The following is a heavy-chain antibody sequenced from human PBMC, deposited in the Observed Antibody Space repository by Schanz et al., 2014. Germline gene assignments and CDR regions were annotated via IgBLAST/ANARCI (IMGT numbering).Heavy chain of an antibody. CDR2: IIPILGIG. CDR3: TRGGYSYALSAFDI. V-gene: IGHV1-69*02. Sequence: QVQLVQSGAEVKKPGSSVTVSCKASGGTFSSYTISWVRQAPGQGPEWMGRIIPILGIGNDAQKFQGRVTMTTDTSTGTAYMELRSLRSDDTALYYCTRGGYSYALSAFDIWGQGTMXTVSS. CDR1: GGTFSSYT. J-gene: IGHJ3*02. D-gene: IGHD5-18*01.